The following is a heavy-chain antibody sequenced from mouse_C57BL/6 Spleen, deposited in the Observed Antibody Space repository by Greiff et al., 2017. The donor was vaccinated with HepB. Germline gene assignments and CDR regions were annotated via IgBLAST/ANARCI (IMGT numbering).Heavy chain of an antibody. CDR1: GYSITSGYD. CDR2: ISYSGST. D-gene: IGHD2-5*01. V-gene: IGHV3-1*01. Sequence: EVQVVESGPGMVKPSQSLSLTCTVTGYSITSGYDWHWIRHFPGNKLEWMGYISYSGSTNYNPSLKSRISITHDTSKNHFFLKLNSVTTEDTATYYCARAYSNLYWYFDVWGTGTTVTVSS. CDR3: ARAYSNLYWYFDV. J-gene: IGHJ1*03.